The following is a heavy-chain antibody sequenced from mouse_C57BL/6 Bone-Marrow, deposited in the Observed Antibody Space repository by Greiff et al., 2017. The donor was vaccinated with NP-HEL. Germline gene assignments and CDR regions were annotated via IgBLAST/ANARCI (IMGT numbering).Heavy chain of an antibody. CDR2: IYPRSGNT. V-gene: IGHV1-81*01. Sequence: VQLQPSGAELARPGASVKLSCKASGYTFTSYGISWVKQRTGQGLEWIGEIYPRSGNTYYNEKFKGKATLTADKSSSTAYMELRSLTSEDSAVYFCARRLLRQYPRYFDVWGTGTTVTVSS. CDR1: GYTFTSYG. CDR3: ARRLLRQYPRYFDV. D-gene: IGHD1-1*01. J-gene: IGHJ1*03.